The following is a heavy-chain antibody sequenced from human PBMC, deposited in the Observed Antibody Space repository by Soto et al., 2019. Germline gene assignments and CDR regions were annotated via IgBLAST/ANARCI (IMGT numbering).Heavy chain of an antibody. Sequence: GGSLRLSCAASGFTFSSYAMSWVRQAPGKGLEWVSAISGSGGSTYYADSVKGRFTISRDNPKNTLYLQMNSLRAEDTAVYYCAKAGTVWFGELSRWGQGTLVTVSS. CDR3: AKAGTVWFGELSR. CDR2: ISGSGGST. V-gene: IGHV3-23*01. CDR1: GFTFSSYA. D-gene: IGHD3-10*01. J-gene: IGHJ4*02.